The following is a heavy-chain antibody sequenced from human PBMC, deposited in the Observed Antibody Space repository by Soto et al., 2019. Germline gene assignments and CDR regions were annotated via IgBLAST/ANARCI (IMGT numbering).Heavy chain of an antibody. CDR2: IYWDDDN. CDR1: GFSLNTPAVG. CDR3: AHGSGWLSDF. Sequence: QITLKESGPTLLKPTQTLTLTCTFSGFSLNTPAVGVNWIRQPPGKAPEWLALIYWDDDNHYSPSLRNRLTITKDTSRNQVVLTMTNIAPVDTGTYFGAHGSGWLSDFWGQGALVTVSS. D-gene: IGHD6-19*01. J-gene: IGHJ4*02. V-gene: IGHV2-5*02.